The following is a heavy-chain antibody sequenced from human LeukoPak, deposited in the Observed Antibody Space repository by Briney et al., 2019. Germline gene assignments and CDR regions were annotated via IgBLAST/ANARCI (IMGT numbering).Heavy chain of an antibody. CDR2: IDHTGKS. V-gene: IGHV4-34*01. Sequence: SETLSLTCAVYVGTFSGHYWSWIRQAPGKGLEWIGEIDHTGKSNYKSALKSRVTMAVDTSKNQLSLSLESVTAADTAIYYCARASLQGETYFNALDIWGRGTPVTVSS. CDR3: ARASLQGETYFNALDI. CDR1: VGTFSGHY. J-gene: IGHJ3*02. D-gene: IGHD1-26*01.